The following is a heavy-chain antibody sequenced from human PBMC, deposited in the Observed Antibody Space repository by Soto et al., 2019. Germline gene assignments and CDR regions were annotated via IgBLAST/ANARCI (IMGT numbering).Heavy chain of an antibody. CDR3: ARAGHSSSSEGANWFDP. CDR1: GGSISSGGYY. D-gene: IGHD6-6*01. V-gene: IGHV4-31*03. J-gene: IGHJ5*02. CDR2: IYYSGST. Sequence: SETLSLTCTVSGGSISSGGYYWTWIRQHPGKGLEWIGYIYYSGSTYYNPSLKSRVTISVDTSKNQFSLNLRSVTAADTAVYYCARAGHSSSSEGANWFDPWGKGTLVTVSS.